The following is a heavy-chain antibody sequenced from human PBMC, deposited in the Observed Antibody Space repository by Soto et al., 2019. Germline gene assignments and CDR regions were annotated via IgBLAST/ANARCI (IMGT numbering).Heavy chain of an antibody. CDR3: ARTYYDFWSSQSTSYYFDY. J-gene: IGHJ4*02. V-gene: IGHV4-31*03. CDR1: GGSISSGGYY. CDR2: IYYSGGT. Sequence: SETLSHTCTVSGGSISSGGYYWSWIRQHPGKGLEWIGYIYYSGGTYYNASLKSRVTISVDTSKNQFSLKLSSVTAADTAVYYCARTYYDFWSSQSTSYYFDYWGKGTLITVSS. D-gene: IGHD3-3*01.